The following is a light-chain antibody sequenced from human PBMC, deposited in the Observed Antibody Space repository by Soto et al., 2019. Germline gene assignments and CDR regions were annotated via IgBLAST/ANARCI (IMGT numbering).Light chain of an antibody. CDR2: AAS. CDR1: QRVSSY. Sequence: DIQMTQSPSSLSASVGDRVTITCRASQRVSSYLTWHQQKPGKAPKFLIYAASSLQSGVPSRFSGSGSGTDFTLTISSLQPEDFATYYCQQYYSTPLSFGGGTKVEIK. CDR3: QQYYSTPLS. J-gene: IGKJ4*01. V-gene: IGKV1-39*01.